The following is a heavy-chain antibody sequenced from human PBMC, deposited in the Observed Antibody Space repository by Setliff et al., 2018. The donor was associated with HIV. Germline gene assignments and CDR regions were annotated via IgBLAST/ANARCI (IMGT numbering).Heavy chain of an antibody. Sequence: PSETLSLTCSVSSGSISSNTYYWSWIRQPAGKGLEWIGRMYSSGTTDYNPSLNGRVTMSIDTFENRFSLRLRSVTTADTAVYYCARGYCTSTSCFLFDSWGQGTLVTVSS. D-gene: IGHD2-2*01. CDR1: SGSISSNTYY. CDR2: MYSSGTT. CDR3: ARGYCTSTSCFLFDS. J-gene: IGHJ4*02. V-gene: IGHV4-4*07.